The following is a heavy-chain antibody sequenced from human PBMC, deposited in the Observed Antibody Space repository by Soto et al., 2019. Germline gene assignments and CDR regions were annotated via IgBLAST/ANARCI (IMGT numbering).Heavy chain of an antibody. D-gene: IGHD6-25*01. V-gene: IGHV4-38-2*01. CDR1: CYSISSGYY. J-gene: IGHJ4*02. CDR2: IYHSGST. CDR3: ARGPPSAPFDY. Sequence: SETLSLTCAVSCYSISSGYYWGWIRQPPGKGLEWIGSIYHSGSTYYNPSLKSRVTISVDTSKNQFSLKLSSVTAADTAVYYCARGPPSAPFDYWGQGTLVTVSS.